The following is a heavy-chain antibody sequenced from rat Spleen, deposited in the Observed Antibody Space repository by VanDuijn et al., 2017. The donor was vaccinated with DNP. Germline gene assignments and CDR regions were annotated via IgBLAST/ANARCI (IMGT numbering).Heavy chain of an antibody. CDR3: ARHYYSGDGVMDA. V-gene: IGHV5-7*01. CDR2: IIYDGSDT. J-gene: IGHJ4*01. Sequence: EVQLVESGGGLVQPGRSLKLSCAVSRITFSDHNMAWVRQAPKKGLEWVATIIYDGSDTYYRDSVKGRFTISRDNAKSTLYLQMDSLRSEDTATYYCARHYYSGDGVMDAWGQGASVTVSS. D-gene: IGHD1-1*01. CDR1: RITFSDHN.